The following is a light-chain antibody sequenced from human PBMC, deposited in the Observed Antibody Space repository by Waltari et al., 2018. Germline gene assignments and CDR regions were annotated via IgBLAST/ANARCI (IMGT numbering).Light chain of an antibody. CDR2: AAS. V-gene: IGKV1-8*01. Sequence: AIRMTQSPSSFSASTGDRVTITCRASQGISSYLAWYQQKPGKAPKLLIYAASTLQSGVPSRFSGSGSGTDFTLTISCLQPEDFATYYCQHFNSYPLTFGGGSKVDVK. CDR3: QHFNSYPLT. CDR1: QGISSY. J-gene: IGKJ4*01.